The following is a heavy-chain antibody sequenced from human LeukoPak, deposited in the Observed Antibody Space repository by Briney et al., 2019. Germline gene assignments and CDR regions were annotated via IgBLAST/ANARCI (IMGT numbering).Heavy chain of an antibody. V-gene: IGHV3-53*01. Sequence: GGSLRLSCAASGFTVSSNYMSWVRQAPGKGLEWVSVIYSGGSTYYADSVKGRFTISRDNAKNSLYLQMNSLRAEDTAVYYCARIRDGYNDAYDIWGQGTMVTVSS. CDR2: IYSGGST. J-gene: IGHJ3*02. CDR3: ARIRDGYNDAYDI. D-gene: IGHD5-24*01. CDR1: GFTVSSNY.